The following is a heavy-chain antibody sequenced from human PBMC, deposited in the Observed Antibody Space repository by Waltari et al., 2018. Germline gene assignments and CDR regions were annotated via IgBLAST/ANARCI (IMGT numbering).Heavy chain of an antibody. J-gene: IGHJ3*02. Sequence: EVQLVESGGGLVQPGGSLRLSCAASGFTFSSYAMRWGRQAPGKGLEWVSAISGSGGSTYYADSVKGRFTISRDNSKNTLYLQMNSLRAEDTAVYYCAKGSRALGAFDIWGQGTMVTVSS. V-gene: IGHV3-23*04. CDR3: AKGSRALGAFDI. CDR1: GFTFSSYA. CDR2: ISGSGGST. D-gene: IGHD3-16*01.